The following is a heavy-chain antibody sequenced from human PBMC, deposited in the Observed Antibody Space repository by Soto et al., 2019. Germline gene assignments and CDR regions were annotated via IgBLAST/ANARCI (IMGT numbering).Heavy chain of an antibody. J-gene: IGHJ5*02. Sequence: SETLSLTCTVSGGSISSGDYYWSWIRQPPGKGLEWIGSIYYSGSTYYNPSLKSRVTISVDTSKNQFSLKLSSVTAADTAVYYCAREVTTIAAAGTEWFDPWGQGTMVTVYS. CDR2: IYYSGST. V-gene: IGHV4-30-4*01. CDR3: AREVTTIAAAGTEWFDP. D-gene: IGHD6-13*01. CDR1: GGSISSGDYY.